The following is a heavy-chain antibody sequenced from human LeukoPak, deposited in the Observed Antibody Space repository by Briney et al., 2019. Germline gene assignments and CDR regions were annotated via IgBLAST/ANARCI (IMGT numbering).Heavy chain of an antibody. CDR1: GFTFSSYA. J-gene: IGHJ4*02. CDR3: AEEGDYDYVWGSYRYYFDY. CDR2: ISGSGGST. Sequence: GGSLRLSCAASGFTFSSYAMSWVRQAPGKGLEWVSAISGSGGSTYYADSVKGRFTISRDNSKNTLYLQMNSLRAEDTAVYYCAEEGDYDYVWGSYRYYFDYWGQGTLVTVSS. V-gene: IGHV3-23*01. D-gene: IGHD3-16*02.